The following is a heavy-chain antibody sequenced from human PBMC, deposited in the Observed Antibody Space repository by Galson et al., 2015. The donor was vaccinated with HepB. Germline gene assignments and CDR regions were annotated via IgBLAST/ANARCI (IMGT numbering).Heavy chain of an antibody. CDR1: GFTFSAYA. CDR2: ISNDGSSK. V-gene: IGHV3-30*04. J-gene: IGHJ5*02. Sequence: SLRLSCAASGFTFSAYALHWVRQAPGRGLEWVAGISNDGSSKYYADSVKGRFTISRANSRNTIYLHMNSLRVEDTAIYYCAREEYGSGWYGSAMGNWFDPWGQGTLVTVSS. CDR3: AREEYGSGWYGSAMGNWFDP. D-gene: IGHD6-19*01.